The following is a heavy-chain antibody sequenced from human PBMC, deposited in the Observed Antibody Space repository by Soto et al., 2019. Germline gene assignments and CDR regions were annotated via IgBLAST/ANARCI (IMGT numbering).Heavy chain of an antibody. CDR2: TDSTESP. Sequence: PSETLSLTCTVSCGSISSGTNYWSWIRQHPEKGLVWIGYTDSTESPSHNPPLRRRVTIPVDSSKNQFSLRVSAVTAADTAVYYCARVPIGVSVTYYFDYWGQGTLVTVSS. D-gene: IGHD3-22*01. CDR3: ARVPIGVSVTYYFDY. CDR1: CGSISSGTNY. V-gene: IGHV4-31*03. J-gene: IGHJ4*02.